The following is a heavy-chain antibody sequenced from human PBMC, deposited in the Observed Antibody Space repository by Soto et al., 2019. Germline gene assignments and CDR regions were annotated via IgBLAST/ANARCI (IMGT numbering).Heavy chain of an antibody. J-gene: IGHJ4*02. CDR1: GFTVSSNY. CDR2: VYVGGDT. CDR3: TREVVAGDY. Sequence: EVQLVESGGGLVQPGGSLRLSCAASGFTVSSNYMSWVRQAPGKGLEWVSVVYVGGDTYHADSVKGRFTISRDNSKNTLYLQMNSLRAEDTAVYYCTREVVAGDYWGQVTLVTVSS. D-gene: IGHD2-15*01. V-gene: IGHV3-66*01.